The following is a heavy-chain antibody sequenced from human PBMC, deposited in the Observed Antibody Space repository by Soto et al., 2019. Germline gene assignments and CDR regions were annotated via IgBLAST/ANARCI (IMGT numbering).Heavy chain of an antibody. D-gene: IGHD1-26*01. CDR1: GYIVSSKY. V-gene: IGHV3-53*01. CDR3: ARQSGSWYFDL. Sequence: EVQLVESGGGLIHPGGSLRLSCAASGYIVSSKYMSWVRQAPGKGLEWVSLIYTGGDTDYADSVKGRFTISRDNSKNTLYLQMSSLRVEYTAVYYCARQSGSWYFDLWGRGTLVTVSS. J-gene: IGHJ2*01. CDR2: IYTGGDT.